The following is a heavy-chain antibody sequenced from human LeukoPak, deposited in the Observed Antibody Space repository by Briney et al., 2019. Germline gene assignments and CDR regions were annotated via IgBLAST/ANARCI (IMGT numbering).Heavy chain of an antibody. Sequence: SETLSLTCTVSGGSISSYCWSWIRQPPGKGLEWIGYIYYSGSTNYNPSLKSRVTISVDTSKNQFSLKLSSVTAADTAVYYCARGSGVSSGWPYFDYWGQGTLVTVSS. CDR1: GGSISSYC. D-gene: IGHD6-19*01. CDR3: ARGSGVSSGWPYFDY. V-gene: IGHV4-59*01. J-gene: IGHJ4*02. CDR2: IYYSGST.